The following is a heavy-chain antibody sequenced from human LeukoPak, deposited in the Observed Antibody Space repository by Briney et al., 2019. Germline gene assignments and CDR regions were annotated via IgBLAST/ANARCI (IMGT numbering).Heavy chain of an antibody. CDR2: IGNGGSI. Sequence: GGSLRLSCVASGFAFSSYALHWVRQAPGKGLQYVSGIGNGGSIDYANSVKGRFTISRDNSKNTLYLQMGSLRPEDMAVYYCARDFRCGSGFDYWGQGTLVTVSS. V-gene: IGHV3-64*01. J-gene: IGHJ4*02. D-gene: IGHD5-12*01. CDR3: ARDFRCGSGFDY. CDR1: GFAFSSYA.